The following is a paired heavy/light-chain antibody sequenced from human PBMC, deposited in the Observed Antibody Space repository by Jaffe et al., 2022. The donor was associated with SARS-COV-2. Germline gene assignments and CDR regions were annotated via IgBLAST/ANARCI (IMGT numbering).Light chain of an antibody. CDR2: ESN. CDR1: SSNIGNNY. J-gene: IGLJ3*02. Sequence: QSVLTQPPSVSAAPGQKVTISCSGSSSNIGNNYVSWYQQLPGTAPKLLIYESNKRPSGIPDRFSGSKSGTSATLDITGLQTGDEADYYCGTWDSSLNVWVFGGGTKLTVL. V-gene: IGLV1-51*02. CDR3: GTWDSSLNVWV.
Heavy chain of an antibody. CDR3: ATQDDILTGNCCGMDV. CDR1: GGSISSSNYY. J-gene: IGHJ6*02. D-gene: IGHD3-9*01. V-gene: IGHV4-39*01. Sequence: QLQLQESGPGLVKPSETLSLTCTVSGGSISSSNYYWGWIRQPPGKGLEWIGSIYYSGSTYYNPSLKSRVTISVDTSKNQFSLKLRSVTAADTAVYYCATQDDILTGNCCGMDVWGQGTTVSVSS. CDR2: IYYSGST.